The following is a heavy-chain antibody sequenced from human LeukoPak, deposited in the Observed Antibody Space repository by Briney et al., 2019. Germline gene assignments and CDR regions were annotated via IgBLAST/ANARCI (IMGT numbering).Heavy chain of an antibody. CDR3: ATGSSGWYQALDY. CDR1: GFTFSSYA. D-gene: IGHD6-19*01. Sequence: GGSLRLSCAASGFTFSSYAMSWVRQAPGRGLEWVSAISGSGGSTYYADSVKGRFTISRDNSKNTLYLQVNSLRAEDTAVYYCATGSSGWYQALDYWARESWSPSPQ. J-gene: IGHJ4*02. V-gene: IGHV3-23*01. CDR2: ISGSGGST.